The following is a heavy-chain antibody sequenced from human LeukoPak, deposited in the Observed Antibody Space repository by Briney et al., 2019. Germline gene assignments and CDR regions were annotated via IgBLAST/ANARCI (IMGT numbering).Heavy chain of an antibody. CDR3: ARRLGSSGWYRNGKFDP. D-gene: IGHD6-19*01. CDR2: INHSGRA. V-gene: IGHV4-34*01. CDR1: GGSFSGYY. Sequence: PSETLSLTCAVYGGSFSGYYWSWIRQSPGKGPEWIGEINHSGRANYNSSLKSRVTISVDTSKNQFSLKLTSVTAADTAVYYCARRLGSSGWYRNGKFDPWGQGTLVTVSS. J-gene: IGHJ5*02.